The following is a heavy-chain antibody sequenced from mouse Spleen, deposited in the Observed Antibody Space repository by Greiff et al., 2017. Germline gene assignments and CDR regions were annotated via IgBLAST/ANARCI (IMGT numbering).Heavy chain of an antibody. J-gene: IGHJ2*01. CDR3: ARRLGRDSYFDY. V-gene: IGHV1-53*01. CDR2: IFPSNGGT. Sequence: QVQLQQPGTELVKPGASVRLSCKASGYTFTNNWMHWMKQRPGQGLEWIGNIFPSNGGTNYNEKFKSKATLTIDRSSSTAYMQLSSLTSEDSAVYFCARRLGRDSYFDYWGQGTTLTVSS. CDR1: GYTFTNNW. D-gene: IGHD4-1*01.